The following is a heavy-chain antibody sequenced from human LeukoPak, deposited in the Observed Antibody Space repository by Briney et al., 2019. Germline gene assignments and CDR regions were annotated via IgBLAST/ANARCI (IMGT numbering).Heavy chain of an antibody. D-gene: IGHD2-15*01. J-gene: IGHJ4*02. CDR3: ARDQGGYCSGGSCRIPGY. CDR2: MNPNSGNT. Sequence: ASVKVSCKASGYTFTSYDINWVRQATGQGLEWMGWMNPNSGNTGYAQKLQGRVTMTTDTSTSTAYMELRSLRSDDTAVYYCARDQGGYCSGGSCRIPGYWGQGTLVTVSS. V-gene: IGHV1-8*01. CDR1: GYTFTSYD.